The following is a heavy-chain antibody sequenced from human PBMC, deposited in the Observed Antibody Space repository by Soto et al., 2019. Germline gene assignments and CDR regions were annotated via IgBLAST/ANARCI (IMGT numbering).Heavy chain of an antibody. J-gene: IGHJ4*02. CDR3: ASSPDYYDSSGYYPLFDY. CDR1: GFTFSSYS. V-gene: IGHV3-21*01. Sequence: GSLRLSCAASGFTFSSYSMNWVRQAPGKGLEWVSSISSSSSYIYYADSVKGRFTISRDNAKNSLYLQMNSLRAEDTAVYYCASSPDYYDSSGYYPLFDYWGQGTLVTVSS. CDR2: ISSSSSYI. D-gene: IGHD3-22*01.